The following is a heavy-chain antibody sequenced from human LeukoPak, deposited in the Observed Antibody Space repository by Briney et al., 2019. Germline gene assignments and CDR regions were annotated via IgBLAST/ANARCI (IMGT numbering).Heavy chain of an antibody. CDR2: IRSSGSTI. CDR3: ARDYRTDY. D-gene: IGHD1-14*01. J-gene: IGHJ4*02. V-gene: IGHV3-48*03. CDR1: GFTFSSYE. Sequence: GGSLRLSCAASGFTFSSYEMNWVRQAPGKGLEWLSYIRSSGSTIFYADSVKGRFTISRDNAKNSLYLQLNSLRAEDTAVYYCARDYRTDYWGQGTLVTVSS.